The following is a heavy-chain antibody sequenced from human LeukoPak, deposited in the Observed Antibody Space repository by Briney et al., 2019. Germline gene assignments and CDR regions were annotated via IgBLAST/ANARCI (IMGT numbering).Heavy chain of an antibody. J-gene: IGHJ4*02. CDR3: ARAGGYYGSGSFLDY. Sequence: SETLSLTCTVSRYDINSVYYWGWIRQPPGKGLEWIGSIYHSGSTYYNASLKRRVTISMDTSRNKFSLNLNSVTAADTAVYYCARAGGYYGSGSFLDYWGQGLLVTVSS. D-gene: IGHD3-10*01. CDR2: IYHSGST. CDR1: RYDINSVYY. V-gene: IGHV4-38-2*02.